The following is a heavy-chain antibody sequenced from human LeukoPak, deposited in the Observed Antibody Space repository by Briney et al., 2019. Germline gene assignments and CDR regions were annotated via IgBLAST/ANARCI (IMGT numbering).Heavy chain of an antibody. CDR1: GGSFSGYY. V-gene: IGHV4-34*01. CDR3: ACAHGSTSESPFDY. D-gene: IGHD2-2*01. CDR2: INHSGST. Sequence: KPSETLSLTCAVYGGSFSGYYWSWIRQPPGKGLEWIGEINHSGSTNYNPSLKSRVTISVDTSKNQFSLKLSSVTAADTAVYYCACAHGSTSESPFDYWGQGTLVTVSS. J-gene: IGHJ4*02.